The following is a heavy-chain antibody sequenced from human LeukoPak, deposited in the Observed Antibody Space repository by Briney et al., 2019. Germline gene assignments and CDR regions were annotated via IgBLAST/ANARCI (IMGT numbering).Heavy chain of an antibody. CDR3: TKFYYDVLTGYRGMDV. CDR2: IRSKADDFAT. J-gene: IGHJ6*02. Sequence: GSLRLSCAASGFTFSASAMHWVRQASGKGLEWVGRIRSKADDFATAYAASVKGRFLISRDDSKNTAYLQMNSLKTEDTAVYYCTKFYYDVLTGYRGMDVWGQGTTVTVSS. CDR1: GFTFSASA. V-gene: IGHV3-73*01. D-gene: IGHD3-9*01.